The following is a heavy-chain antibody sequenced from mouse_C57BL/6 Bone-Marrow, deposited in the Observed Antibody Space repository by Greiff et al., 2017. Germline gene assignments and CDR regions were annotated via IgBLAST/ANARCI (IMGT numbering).Heavy chain of an antibody. CDR2: IDPENGDT. Sequence: VHVKQSGAELVRPGASVKLSCTASGFNIKDDYMHWVKQRPEQGLEWIGWIDPENGDTEYASKFQGKATITADTSSNTAYLQLSSLTSEDTAVYYCTTRSNAPYWGQGTLVTVSA. V-gene: IGHV14-4*01. D-gene: IGHD2-5*01. J-gene: IGHJ3*01. CDR3: TTRSNAPY. CDR1: GFNIKDDY.